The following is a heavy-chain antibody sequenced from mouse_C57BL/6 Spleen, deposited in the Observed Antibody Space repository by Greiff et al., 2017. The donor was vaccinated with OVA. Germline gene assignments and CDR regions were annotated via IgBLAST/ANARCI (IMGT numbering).Heavy chain of an antibody. D-gene: IGHD1-1*01. CDR2: IYPGDGDT. CDR3: ARGVDYYGSWDAMDY. J-gene: IGHJ4*01. V-gene: IGHV1-80*01. Sequence: QVQLQQSGAELVKPGASVKISCKASGYAFSSYWMNWVKQRPGKGLEWIGQIYPGDGDTNYNGKFKGKATLTADKSSSTAYMQLSSLTSEDSAVYFCARGVDYYGSWDAMDYWGQGTSVTVSS. CDR1: GYAFSSYW.